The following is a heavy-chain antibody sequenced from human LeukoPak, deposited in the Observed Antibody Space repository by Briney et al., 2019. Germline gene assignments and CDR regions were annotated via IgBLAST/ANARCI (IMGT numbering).Heavy chain of an antibody. D-gene: IGHD1-26*01. Sequence: ASVKVSCKASGYTFTSYDINWVRQATGQGLEWMGWMNPNSGNTGYAQKFQGRVTMTRNTSISTAYMELSSLRSEDTAVYYCARYAVGATTNDYWGQGILVTVSS. CDR2: MNPNSGNT. CDR1: GYTFTSYD. V-gene: IGHV1-8*01. CDR3: ARYAVGATTNDY. J-gene: IGHJ4*02.